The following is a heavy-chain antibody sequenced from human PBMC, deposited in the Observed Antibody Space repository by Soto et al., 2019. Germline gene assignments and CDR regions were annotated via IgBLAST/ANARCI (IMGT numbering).Heavy chain of an antibody. J-gene: IGHJ6*02. CDR1: GGTFNTYA. CDR3: ARDKGRPQLGGNYYYITGV. D-gene: IGHD3-3*02. V-gene: IGHV1-69*12. CDR2: IIPVFRAP. Sequence: QVHLVQSGAEVKKPGSSVKVSCKVSGGTFNTYAISWVRQAPGQGLEWMGGIIPVFRAPDYAQKFQGRVTITADESARTVYMELNGLRSEDTAVYYCARDKGRPQLGGNYYYITGVWGQGTSVTVSS.